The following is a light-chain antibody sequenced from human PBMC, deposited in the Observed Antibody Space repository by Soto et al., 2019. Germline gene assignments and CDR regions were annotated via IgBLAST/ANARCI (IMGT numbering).Light chain of an antibody. J-gene: IGKJ1*01. CDR3: QQYHTYRT. Sequence: DLQMTQAPSTLSASIGDRVIITCRASQSISHWLAWYQQKPGKAPKLLISDASILESGVTSRFSGSTSGTEFTLTISSLQPDDFATYYCQQYHTYRTFGQGTKVEIK. CDR1: QSISHW. CDR2: DAS. V-gene: IGKV1-5*01.